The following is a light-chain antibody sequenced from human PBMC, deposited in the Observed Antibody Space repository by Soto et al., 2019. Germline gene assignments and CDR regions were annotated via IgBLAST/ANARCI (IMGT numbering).Light chain of an antibody. CDR1: RSVSSN. J-gene: IGKJ1*01. CDR2: GAS. CDR3: QQFNNWPQT. V-gene: IGKV3-15*01. Sequence: EIVMTQSPATLSVSPGERATLSCRASRSVSSNLAWYQQKSGQAPRLLIYGASTRATGIPARFSGSGSGTEFTLTISSLQSEDFAVYFCQQFNNWPQTFGQGTKVDIK.